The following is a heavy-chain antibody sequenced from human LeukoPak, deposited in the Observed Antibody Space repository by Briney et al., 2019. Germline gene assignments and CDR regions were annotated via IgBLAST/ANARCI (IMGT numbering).Heavy chain of an antibody. J-gene: IGHJ4*02. CDR2: ISAYNGNT. CDR1: GYTFTSYG. CDR3: ARCLGLELWAADDY. V-gene: IGHV1-18*01. D-gene: IGHD1-7*01. Sequence: ASVKVSCKASGYTFTSYGISWVRRAPGQGLEWMGWISAYNGNTNYAQKLQGRVTMTTDTSTSTAYMELRSLRSDDTAVYYCARCLGLELWAADDYWGQGTLVTVSS.